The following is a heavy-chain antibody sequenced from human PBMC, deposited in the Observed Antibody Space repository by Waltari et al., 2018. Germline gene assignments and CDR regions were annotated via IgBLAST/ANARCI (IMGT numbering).Heavy chain of an antibody. CDR2: IASDGSNK. Sequence: QVQLVESGGGLVQPGRSLRLSCAASGCTFCTYAMHWVRQAPGKGLEWVAVIASDGSNKYYADSVKGRFTISRDNPYSTLYLQMNSLRADDTAVYYCAKIDSYSTAYGYWGQGTLVTVSS. D-gene: IGHD2-2*01. CDR1: GCTFCTYA. V-gene: IGHV3-30*18. CDR3: AKIDSYSTAYGY. J-gene: IGHJ4*02.